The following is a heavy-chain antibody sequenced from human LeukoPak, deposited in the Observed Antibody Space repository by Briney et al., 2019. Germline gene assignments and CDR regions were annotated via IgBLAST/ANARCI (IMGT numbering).Heavy chain of an antibody. Sequence: GESLKISCKGSGYSFTSYWIGWVRQMPGKGLEWMGIIYPGDSDTRYSPSFQGQVTISADKSISTAYLQWSSLKASDTAMYYCARHRRTVITLPDAFDIWGQGTMVTVSS. CDR2: IYPGDSDT. J-gene: IGHJ3*02. CDR3: ARHRRTVITLPDAFDI. D-gene: IGHD4-17*01. V-gene: IGHV5-51*01. CDR1: GYSFTSYW.